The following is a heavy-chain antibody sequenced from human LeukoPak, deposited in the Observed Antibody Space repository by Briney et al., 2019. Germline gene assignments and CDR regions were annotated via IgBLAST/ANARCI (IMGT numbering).Heavy chain of an antibody. D-gene: IGHD2-2*01. CDR2: IIPIFGTA. V-gene: IGHV1-69*13. J-gene: IGHJ4*02. CDR3: ARLYCSSTSCYDY. Sequence: SVKVSRKASGGTFSSYAISWVRQAPGQGLEWMGGIIPIFGTANYAQKFQGRVTITADESTSTAYMELSSLRSEDTAVYYCARLYCSSTSCYDYWGQGTLVTVSS. CDR1: GGTFSSYA.